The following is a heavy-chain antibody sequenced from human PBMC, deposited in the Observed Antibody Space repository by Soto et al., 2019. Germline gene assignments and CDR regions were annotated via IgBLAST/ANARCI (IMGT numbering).Heavy chain of an antibody. J-gene: IGHJ4*02. CDR2: ITDVGST. Sequence: WTWIRQPPGKRLEWIGYITDVGSTNYNPSLKSRVTISADTTKNHYSLNVRSVTAADTAVYYCARQRVAPAQYFFDNWGQGIPVTVSS. D-gene: IGHD2-2*01. CDR3: ARQRVAPAQYFFDN. V-gene: IGHV4-61*07.